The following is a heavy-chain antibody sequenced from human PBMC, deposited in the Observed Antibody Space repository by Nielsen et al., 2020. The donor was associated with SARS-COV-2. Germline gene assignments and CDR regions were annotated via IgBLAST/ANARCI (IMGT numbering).Heavy chain of an antibody. D-gene: IGHD6-13*01. CDR2: ISWNSGSI. Sequence: GGSLRLSCAASGFTFDDYAMHWVRQAPGKGLEWVSGISWNSGSIGYADSVKGRFTISRDNAKNSLYLQMNSLRAEDTALYYCAKLPDSSSWYGDYWGQGTLVTVSS. J-gene: IGHJ4*02. CDR1: GFTFDDYA. CDR3: AKLPDSSSWYGDY. V-gene: IGHV3-9*01.